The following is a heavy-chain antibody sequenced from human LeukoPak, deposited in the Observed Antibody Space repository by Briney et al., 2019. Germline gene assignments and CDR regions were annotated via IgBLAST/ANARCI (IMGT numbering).Heavy chain of an antibody. J-gene: IGHJ5*02. Sequence: GGSLRLSCAASGNYWMHWVRQAPGKGLVWVSHINSDGSWTSYADSVKDRFTISRDNSKNTLYLQMNSLRTEDTAVYYCAREVITMVRGGRTFDPWGQGTLVTVSS. V-gene: IGHV3-74*01. CDR3: AREVITMVRGGRTFDP. D-gene: IGHD3-10*01. CDR1: GNYW. CDR2: INSDGSWT.